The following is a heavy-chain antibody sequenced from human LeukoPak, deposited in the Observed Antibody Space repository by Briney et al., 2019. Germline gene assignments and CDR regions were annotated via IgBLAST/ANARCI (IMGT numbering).Heavy chain of an antibody. V-gene: IGHV1-69*04. CDR2: IIPILGIA. J-gene: IGHJ4*02. CDR1: GGTFSSYA. Sequence: GASVKVSCKASGGTFSSYAISWVRQAPGQGLEWMGRIIPILGIANYAQKFQGRVTITADKSTSTAYMELSSLRSEDTAVYYCTSQAAAGNVRVYFDYWGQGTLVTVSS. D-gene: IGHD6-13*01. CDR3: TSQAAAGNVRVYFDY.